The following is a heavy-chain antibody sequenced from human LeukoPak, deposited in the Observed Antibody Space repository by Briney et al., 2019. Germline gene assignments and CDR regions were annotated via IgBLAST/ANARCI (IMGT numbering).Heavy chain of an antibody. V-gene: IGHV3-73*01. D-gene: IGHD3-10*01. CDR3: TSHYGSGGYYQIY. J-gene: IGHJ4*02. CDR2: IRSKANNYAT. Sequence: TGGSLRLSCAASGFTFSGSAMHWVRQASGKGLEWVGRIRSKANNYATAYAASVEGRFTVSRDDSKNTAYLQMNSLKTEDTAMYYCTSHYGSGGYYQIYWGQGTLVTVSS. CDR1: GFTFSGSA.